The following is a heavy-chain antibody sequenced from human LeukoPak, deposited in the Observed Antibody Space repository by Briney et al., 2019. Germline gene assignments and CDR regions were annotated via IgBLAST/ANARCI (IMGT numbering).Heavy chain of an antibody. CDR2: INAGNGNT. Sequence: ASVKVSCKASGYTFTTNAMHWVRQAPGQRLEWMGWINAGNGNTKYSQKFQGRVTITRDTSASTAYMELSSLTSEDTAVYYCAKDRDYSKYIHYYFDYWGQGTLVTVSS. D-gene: IGHD4-11*01. J-gene: IGHJ4*02. CDR1: GYTFTTNA. CDR3: AKDRDYSKYIHYYFDY. V-gene: IGHV1-3*01.